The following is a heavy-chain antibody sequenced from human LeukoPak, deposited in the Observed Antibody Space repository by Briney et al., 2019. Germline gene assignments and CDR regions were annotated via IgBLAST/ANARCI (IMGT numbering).Heavy chain of an antibody. V-gene: IGHV1-69*13. J-gene: IGHJ4*02. D-gene: IGHD3-10*01. CDR2: IIPIFGTA. Sequence: ASVKVSCKASGGTFSSYAISWVRQAPGQGLEWMGGIIPIFGTANYAQKFQGRVTITADESTSTDYMELRSVRCEDTAVYYCARGYYTLGYQPYWGQGTLVTVSS. CDR1: GGTFSSYA. CDR3: ARGYYTLGYQPY.